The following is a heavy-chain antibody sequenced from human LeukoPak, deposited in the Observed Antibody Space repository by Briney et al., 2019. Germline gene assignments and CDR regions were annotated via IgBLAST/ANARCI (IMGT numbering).Heavy chain of an antibody. D-gene: IGHD3-22*01. Sequence: SETLSPTCTVSGGSISSGGYYWSWIRQHPGKGLEWIGYIYYSGSTYYNPSLKSRVTISVDTSKNQFSLKLSSVTAADTAVYYCARDEGLNGAFDIWGQGTMVIVSS. CDR3: ARDEGLNGAFDI. J-gene: IGHJ3*02. V-gene: IGHV4-31*03. CDR2: IYYSGST. CDR1: GGSISSGGYY.